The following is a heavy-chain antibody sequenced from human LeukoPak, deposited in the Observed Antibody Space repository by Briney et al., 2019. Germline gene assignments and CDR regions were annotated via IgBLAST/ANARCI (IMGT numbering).Heavy chain of an antibody. D-gene: IGHD1-26*01. CDR3: ARGGSYLPELY. V-gene: IGHV4-59*01. Sequence: SETLSLTCTVSGGSISSYYWSWIRQPPGKGLEWIGYIYYSGSTNYNPSLKSRVTISVDTSKNQFSLKLSSVTAADTAVYYCARGGSYLPELYWGQGTLVTVSS. J-gene: IGHJ4*02. CDR1: GGSISSYY. CDR2: IYYSGST.